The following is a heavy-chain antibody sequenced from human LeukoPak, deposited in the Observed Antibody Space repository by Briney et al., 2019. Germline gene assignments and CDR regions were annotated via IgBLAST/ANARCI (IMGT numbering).Heavy chain of an antibody. J-gene: IGHJ4*02. CDR1: GFTFSSYA. Sequence: GGSLRPSCAASGFTFSSYAMSWVRQAPGKGLEWVSAISGSGGSTYYADSVKGRFTISRDNAKNSLYLQMNSLRAEDTAVYYCARVDSALDYWGQGTLVTVSS. CDR2: ISGSGGST. CDR3: ARVDSALDY. V-gene: IGHV3-23*01.